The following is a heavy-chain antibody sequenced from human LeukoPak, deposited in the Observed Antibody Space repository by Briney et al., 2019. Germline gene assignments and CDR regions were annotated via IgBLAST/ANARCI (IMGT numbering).Heavy chain of an antibody. V-gene: IGHV3-15*01. J-gene: IGHJ4*02. CDR2: IKSKTGGGTI. CDR1: GISFTNAW. Sequence: GGSLRLSCATSGISFTNAWMTWVRQAPGKGLEWVGRIKSKTGGGTIDYAAPVKGRFTILRDDSKMTLYLQMNSLKIEDTAVYYCTTDRGITARPAFDSWGQGTLVIVSS. D-gene: IGHD6-6*01. CDR3: TTDRGITARPAFDS.